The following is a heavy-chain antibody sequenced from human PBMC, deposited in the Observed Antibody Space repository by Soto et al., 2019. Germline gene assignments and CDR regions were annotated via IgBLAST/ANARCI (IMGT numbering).Heavy chain of an antibody. Sequence: QVQLQESGPGLVKPSQTLSLTCTVSGGSISSAAYYWSWIRQHPGKDLEWIGYISHSGSTYYTPSLKSRVIISADTSKNQFSLNLNSVTAADSAVYYCAREYSYGSTFFDCWGQGAVVTVSS. CDR3: AREYSYGSTFFDC. D-gene: IGHD2-15*01. J-gene: IGHJ4*02. V-gene: IGHV4-31*03. CDR2: ISHSGST. CDR1: GGSISSAAYY.